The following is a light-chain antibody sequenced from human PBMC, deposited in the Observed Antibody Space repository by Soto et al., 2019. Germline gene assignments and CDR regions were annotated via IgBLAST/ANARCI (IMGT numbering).Light chain of an antibody. J-gene: IGKJ1*01. CDR2: GAS. Sequence: EIVLTQSPGTLSLSPGERATLSCRASQSVSSSYLAWYQQKPGQAPRLLIYGASSRATGIPDRFSGSGSGKDFTLTISRLEPEDFAVYYCQQYSSSPWTFGQGNKVEIK. CDR1: QSVSSSY. CDR3: QQYSSSPWT. V-gene: IGKV3-20*01.